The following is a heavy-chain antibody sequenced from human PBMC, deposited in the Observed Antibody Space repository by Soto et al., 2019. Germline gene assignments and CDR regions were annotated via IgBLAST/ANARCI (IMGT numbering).Heavy chain of an antibody. CDR2: ISSSSSYI. D-gene: IGHD3-16*01. Sequence: GGSLRLSCAASGFTFSSYSMNWVRQAPGKGLEWVSSISSSSSYIYYADSVKGRFTISRDNAKNSLYLQMNSLRAEDTAVYYCARDGMGAAQAGYWGQGTLVTVSS. CDR3: ARDGMGAAQAGY. J-gene: IGHJ4*02. CDR1: GFTFSSYS. V-gene: IGHV3-21*01.